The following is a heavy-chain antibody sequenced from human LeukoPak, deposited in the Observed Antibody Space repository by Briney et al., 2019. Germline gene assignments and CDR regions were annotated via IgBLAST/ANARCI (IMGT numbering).Heavy chain of an antibody. Sequence: PSETLSLTCAVSGYSINSDYYWGWLRQPPGKGLEWIGSIYHSGSTYYNPSLKSRVTISVDTSKNQFSLKLSSVTAADTAVYYCARDLYLLYDSSTDNDYWGQGTLVTVSS. CDR3: ARDLYLLYDSSTDNDY. V-gene: IGHV4-38-2*02. CDR2: IYHSGST. D-gene: IGHD3-22*01. J-gene: IGHJ4*02. CDR1: GYSINSDYY.